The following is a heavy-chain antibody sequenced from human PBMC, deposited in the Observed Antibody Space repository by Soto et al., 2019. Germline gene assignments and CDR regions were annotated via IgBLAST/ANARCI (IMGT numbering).Heavy chain of an antibody. Sequence: SETLSLTCTVSGGSVSSYYWSWIRQPPGKGLEWIGYIYYSGSTNYNPSLKSRVTISVDTSKNQFSLKLSSVTAADTAVYYCARQTGSIDYWGQGTLVTVSS. CDR3: ARQTGSIDY. V-gene: IGHV4-59*08. D-gene: IGHD3-9*01. CDR2: IYYSGST. CDR1: GGSVSSYY. J-gene: IGHJ4*02.